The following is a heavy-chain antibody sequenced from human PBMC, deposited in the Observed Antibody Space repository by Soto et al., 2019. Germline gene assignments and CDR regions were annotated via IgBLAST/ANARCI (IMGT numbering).Heavy chain of an antibody. V-gene: IGHV1-69*13. CDR3: ARDRPPYYYDSSGYSGL. CDR1: GGTFSSYA. CDR2: IIPIFGTA. J-gene: IGHJ4*02. Sequence: SVKVSCKASGGTFSSYAISWVRQAPGQGLERMGGIIPIFGTANYAQKFQGRVTITADESTSTAYMELSSLRSEDTAVYYCARDRPPYYYDSSGYSGLWGQGTLVTAPQ. D-gene: IGHD3-22*01.